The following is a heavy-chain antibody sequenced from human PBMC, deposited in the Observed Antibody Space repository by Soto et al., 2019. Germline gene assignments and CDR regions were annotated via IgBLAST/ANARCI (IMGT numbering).Heavy chain of an antibody. D-gene: IGHD5-18*01. CDR2: ISGSGGST. Sequence: GWSLRLSCAASGFTFSSYAMSLVRQAPGKGLEWVSAISGSGGSTYYADSVKGRFTISRDNSKNTLYLQMNSLRAEDTAVYYCAKDSMRAMENPFEYWGEGTLVTVS. V-gene: IGHV3-23*01. CDR1: GFTFSSYA. J-gene: IGHJ4*02. CDR3: AKDSMRAMENPFEY.